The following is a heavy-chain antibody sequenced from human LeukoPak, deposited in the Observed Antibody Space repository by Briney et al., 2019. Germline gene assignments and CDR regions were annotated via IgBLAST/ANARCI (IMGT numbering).Heavy chain of an antibody. J-gene: IGHJ3*02. D-gene: IGHD5-18*01. CDR1: GYTFTSYY. CDR3: ARGLRYSYGPTGKHDAFDI. CDR2: INPSGGST. Sequence: ASVKVSFKASGYTFTSYYMHWVRQAPGQGLEWMGIINPSGGSTSYAQKFQGRVTMTRDTSTSTVYMELSSLRSEDTAVYYCARGLRYSYGPTGKHDAFDIWGQRTMVTVSS. V-gene: IGHV1-46*03.